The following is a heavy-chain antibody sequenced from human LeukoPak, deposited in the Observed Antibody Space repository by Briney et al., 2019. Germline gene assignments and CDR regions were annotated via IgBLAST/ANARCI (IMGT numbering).Heavy chain of an antibody. D-gene: IGHD6-13*01. CDR2: IYYSGST. J-gene: IGHJ4*02. Sequence: PSETLSLTCPVSGGSISSYYWSWIRQPPGKGLEWIGYIYYSGSTNYNPSFKSRVTISVDTSKNQFSLKLSSVTAADTAVYYCARGQQLVLSWGQGTLVTVSS. CDR3: ARGQQLVLS. V-gene: IGHV4-59*01. CDR1: GGSISSYY.